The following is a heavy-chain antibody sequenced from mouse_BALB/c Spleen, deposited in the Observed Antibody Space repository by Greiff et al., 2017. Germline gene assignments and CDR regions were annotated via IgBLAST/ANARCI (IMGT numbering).Heavy chain of an antibody. D-gene: IGHD1-1*01. CDR2: ISYSGST. J-gene: IGHJ4*01. Sequence: EVQLVESGPGLVKPSQSLSLTCTVTGYSITSDYAWNWIRQFPGNKLEWMGYISYSGSTSYNPSLKSRISITRDTSKNQFFLQLNSVTTEDTATYYCARSRIYYYGSSYVGYYAMDYWGQGTSVTVSS. CDR3: ARSRIYYYGSSYVGYYAMDY. V-gene: IGHV3-2*02. CDR1: GYSITSDYA.